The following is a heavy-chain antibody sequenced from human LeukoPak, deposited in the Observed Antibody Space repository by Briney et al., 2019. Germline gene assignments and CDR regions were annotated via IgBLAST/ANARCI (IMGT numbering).Heavy chain of an antibody. CDR3: ARQVPRGHDAFDI. V-gene: IGHV4-59*08. J-gene: IGHJ3*02. CDR2: IYYSGST. Sequence: PSETLSLTCTVSGGSISSYYWSWIRQPPGKGLEWIGYIYYSGSTNYNPSLKSRVTISVDTSKNQFSLKLSSVTAADTAVYYCARQVPRGHDAFDIWGQGTMVTVSS. CDR1: GGSISSYY.